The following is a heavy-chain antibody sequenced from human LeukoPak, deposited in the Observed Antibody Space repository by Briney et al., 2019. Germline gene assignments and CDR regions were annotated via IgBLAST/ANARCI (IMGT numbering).Heavy chain of an antibody. J-gene: IGHJ4*02. CDR3: TRGPYGDYEY. CDR2: IYPSSTYI. Sequence: PGGSLRLSCSASRFTFSSYTMNWVRQAPGKGLEWVSSIYPSSTYIYYADSVKGRFTISRDNAPNSLYLQMNSLRAEDTAVYYCTRGPYGDYEYWGQGALVTVSS. V-gene: IGHV3-21*01. CDR1: RFTFSSYT. D-gene: IGHD4-17*01.